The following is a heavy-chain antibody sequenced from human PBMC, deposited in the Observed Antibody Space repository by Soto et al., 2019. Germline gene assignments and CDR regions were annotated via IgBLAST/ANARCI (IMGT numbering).Heavy chain of an antibody. J-gene: IGHJ4*02. D-gene: IGHD1-1*01. V-gene: IGHV3-15*07. CDR1: GFIFNNAW. CDR2: IKTKTDGGKT. Sequence: GVSLRLSCAVSGFIFNNAWMNWVRQAPGKGLEWVGRIKTKTDGGKTDYAAPVKGRFTISRDDSKNTLYLQMNSLKTEDTAVYYCTIPVNFIGPTDFWGQGIPVTVSS. CDR3: TIPVNFIGPTDF.